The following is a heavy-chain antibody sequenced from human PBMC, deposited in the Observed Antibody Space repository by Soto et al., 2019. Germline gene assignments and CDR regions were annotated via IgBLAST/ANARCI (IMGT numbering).Heavy chain of an antibody. V-gene: IGHV4-34*01. J-gene: IGHJ4*02. CDR3: ARGLLRRPRDYFDY. Sequence: SETLSLTCTVYGGSFSGYYWSWIRQTPGKGLEWIGEINHSGSTNYNPSLKSRVTISVDTSKNQFSLKLSSVTAADTAVYYCARGLLRRPRDYFDYWGQGTLVTVSS. D-gene: IGHD3-22*01. CDR2: INHSGST. CDR1: GGSFSGYY.